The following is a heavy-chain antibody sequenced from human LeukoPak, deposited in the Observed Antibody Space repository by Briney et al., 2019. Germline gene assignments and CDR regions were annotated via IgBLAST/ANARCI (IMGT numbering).Heavy chain of an antibody. CDR3: ARDRSGWYRNAFDI. V-gene: IGHV3-74*01. CDR1: GFTFSSYW. J-gene: IGHJ3*02. Sequence: GGSLRFSCVVSGFTFSSYWMHWVRHAPGKGLVWVSCINSDGSNTRYADSVKGRFTISRDNAKNTLYLQMNSLRAEDTAVYYCARDRSGWYRNAFDIWGQGTMVTVSS. D-gene: IGHD6-19*01. CDR2: INSDGSNT.